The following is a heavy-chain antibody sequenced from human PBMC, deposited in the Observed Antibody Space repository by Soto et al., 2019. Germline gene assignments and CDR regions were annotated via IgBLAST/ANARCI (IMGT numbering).Heavy chain of an antibody. CDR2: ISGSGGST. CDR1: GLIFSDYA. J-gene: IGHJ5*02. Sequence: EVQLLESGGGLVQPGGSVRLSCEASGLIFSDYAMSWVRQAPGMVLQWVSTISGSGGSTYYADSVKGRFAISRDNSKSTLYLQMNSLRVEDTALYYCAKDRGAETATGRARFDPWGQGTLVTVSS. CDR3: AKDRGAETATGRARFDP. D-gene: IGHD1-1*01. V-gene: IGHV3-23*01.